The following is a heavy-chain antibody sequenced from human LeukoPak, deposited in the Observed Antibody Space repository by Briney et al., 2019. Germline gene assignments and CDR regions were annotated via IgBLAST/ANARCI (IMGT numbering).Heavy chain of an antibody. Sequence: SETLSLTCAVYGGSFSGYSWNWIRQPPGKGLEWIGSIYHSGSTYYNPSLKSRVTISVDTSKNQFSLKLSSVTAADTAVYYCAREQILYSSSWYDYWGQGTLVTVSS. D-gene: IGHD6-13*01. J-gene: IGHJ4*02. CDR3: AREQILYSSSWYDY. V-gene: IGHV4-34*01. CDR1: GGSFSGYS. CDR2: IYHSGST.